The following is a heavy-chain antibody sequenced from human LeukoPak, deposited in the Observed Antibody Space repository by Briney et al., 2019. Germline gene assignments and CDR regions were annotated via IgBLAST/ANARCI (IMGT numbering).Heavy chain of an antibody. J-gene: IGHJ3*02. D-gene: IGHD2-2*01. CDR2: IYVDGIEK. Sequence: GACLRLACAASGFSFGTSWISWVRQAPGKGREWLTNIYVDGIEKYYVDSMKGRFTISRDNAKNSLYLQMDSLRVEDTDVYYCVRTVVEVRGASDVFDIWGQGTMVTVSS. CDR1: GFSFGTSW. CDR3: VRTVVEVRGASDVFDI. V-gene: IGHV3-7*01.